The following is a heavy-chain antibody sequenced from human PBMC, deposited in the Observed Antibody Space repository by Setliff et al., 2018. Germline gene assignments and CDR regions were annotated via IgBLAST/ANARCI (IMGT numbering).Heavy chain of an antibody. Sequence: PGESLKISCKASGYIFTSYWIGWVRQMPGKGLEWMGIIYPGDSDTRYSPSFQGQVTISADKSISTAYLQWSSLKASDTAMYYCARHSDYGGNLYNWFDPWGQGTLVTVSS. V-gene: IGHV5-51*01. CDR1: GYIFTSYW. J-gene: IGHJ5*02. CDR3: ARHSDYGGNLYNWFDP. D-gene: IGHD4-17*01. CDR2: IYPGDSDT.